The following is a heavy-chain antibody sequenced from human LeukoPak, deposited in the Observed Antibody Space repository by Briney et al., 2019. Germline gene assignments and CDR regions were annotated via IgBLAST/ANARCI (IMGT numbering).Heavy chain of an antibody. CDR1: GFTFSSYS. D-gene: IGHD5-12*01. V-gene: IGHV3-21*01. CDR2: ISSSSSYI. Sequence: PGGSLRLSCAASGFTFSSYSMKWVRQAPGKGLEWVSSISSSSSYIYYADSVKGRFTISRDKAKNSLYLQMNSLRAEDTAVYYCAIAGYSGYDCDYWGQGTLVTVSS. J-gene: IGHJ4*02. CDR3: AIAGYSGYDCDY.